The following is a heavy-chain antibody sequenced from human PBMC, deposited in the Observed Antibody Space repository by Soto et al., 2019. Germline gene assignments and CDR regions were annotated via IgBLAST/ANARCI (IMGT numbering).Heavy chain of an antibody. CDR2: IYYSGST. V-gene: IGHV4-31*03. CDR1: GGSISSGGYY. D-gene: IGHD6-13*01. J-gene: IGHJ4*02. CDR3: AREKRDKKIAAAALFDY. Sequence: SETLSLTCTVSGGSISSGGYYWSWIRQHPGKGLEWIGYIYYSGSTYYNPSLKSRVTTSVDTSKNQFSLKLSSVTAADTAVYYCAREKRDKKIAAAALFDYWGQGTPVTVSS.